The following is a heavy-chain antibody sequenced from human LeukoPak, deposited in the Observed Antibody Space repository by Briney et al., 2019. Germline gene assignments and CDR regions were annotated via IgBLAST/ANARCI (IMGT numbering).Heavy chain of an antibody. V-gene: IGHV3-21*01. CDR1: GFTFSSYS. D-gene: IGHD3-10*01. CDR2: ISSSSSYI. J-gene: IGHJ3*02. Sequence: GGSLRLSCAASGFTFSSYSMNWVRQAPGKGLEWVSSISSSSSYIYYADSVKGRFTISRDNAKNSLYLQMNSLRAEDTAVYYCARARASYYYGSGSYSIGAFDIWGQGTMVTVSS. CDR3: ARARASYYYGSGSYSIGAFDI.